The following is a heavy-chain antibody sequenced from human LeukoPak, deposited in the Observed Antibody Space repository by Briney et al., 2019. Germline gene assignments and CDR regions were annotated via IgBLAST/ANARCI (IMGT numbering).Heavy chain of an antibody. J-gene: IGHJ5*01. CDR2: LIDSGDTT. V-gene: IGHV3-23*01. D-gene: IGHD2-15*01. CDR3: VKEGGSFLTWFDS. CDR1: GFTCYNYA. Sequence: GGSLRLSCAASGFTCYNYAMGWVRQAPGKGLGWVSALIDSGDTTYYADSVKGRFTISRDNSKNTLFLKMNSLTAEDTAIYYCVKEGGSFLTWFDSWGQGSPVT.